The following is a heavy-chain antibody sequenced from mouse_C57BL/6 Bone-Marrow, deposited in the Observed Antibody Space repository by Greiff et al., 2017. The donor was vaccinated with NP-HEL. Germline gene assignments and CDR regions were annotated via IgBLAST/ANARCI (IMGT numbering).Heavy chain of an antibody. CDR2: ISSGGSYT. V-gene: IGHV5-6*01. D-gene: IGHD3-2*02. CDR3: ARHQLRLLWFAY. Sequence: EVKLVESGGDLVKPGGSLKLSCAASGFTFSSYGMSWVRQTPDKRLEWVATISSGGSYTYYPDSVKGRFTISRDNAKNTLYLQMSSLKSEDTAMYYCARHQLRLLWFAYWGQGTLVTVSA. J-gene: IGHJ3*01. CDR1: GFTFSSYG.